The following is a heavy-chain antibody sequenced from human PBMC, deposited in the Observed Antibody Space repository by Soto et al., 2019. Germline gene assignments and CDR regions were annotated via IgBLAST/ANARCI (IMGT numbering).Heavy chain of an antibody. CDR3: ARDSLMGTGFNGY. CDR1: GYTFTIYG. V-gene: IGHV1-18*01. D-gene: IGHD3-9*01. CDR2: ISTYNGNT. J-gene: IGHJ4*02. Sequence: QVQLVQSGAEVKKPGASVKVSCKGSGYTFTIYGISWVRQAPGQGLEWMGWISTYNGNTNYAQKFQDRVTLTTETSTSTAYMELRSLRSDDTAVYYCARDSLMGTGFNGYWGQGTLVTVSS.